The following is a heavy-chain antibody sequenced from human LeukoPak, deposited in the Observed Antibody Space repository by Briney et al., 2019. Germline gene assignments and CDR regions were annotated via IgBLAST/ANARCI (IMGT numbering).Heavy chain of an antibody. J-gene: IGHJ4*02. V-gene: IGHV3-66*01. CDR1: GFTVSSNY. Sequence: GGSLRLSCAASGFTVSSNYMSWVRQAPGKGLEWVSVIYSGGSTYYADSVKGRFTISRDNSKNTLYLQMNSLRAEDTAVYYCAKDYQLGYCSGGSCYLDYWGQGTLVTVSS. CDR2: IYSGGST. CDR3: AKDYQLGYCSGGSCYLDY. D-gene: IGHD2-15*01.